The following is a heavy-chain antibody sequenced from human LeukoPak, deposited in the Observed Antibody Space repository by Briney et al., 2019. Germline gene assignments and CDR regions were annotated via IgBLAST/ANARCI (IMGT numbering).Heavy chain of an antibody. D-gene: IGHD1-26*01. Sequence: ASVKVSCKASGYTFTSYYMHWVRQAPGQGLEWMGIINPSGGSTSYAQKFQGRVTMTRDTSTSTVYMELRSLRSDDTAVYYCARDGGQWELLIWGQGTLVTVSS. V-gene: IGHV1-46*01. CDR1: GYTFTSYY. CDR3: ARDGGQWELLI. CDR2: INPSGGST. J-gene: IGHJ4*02.